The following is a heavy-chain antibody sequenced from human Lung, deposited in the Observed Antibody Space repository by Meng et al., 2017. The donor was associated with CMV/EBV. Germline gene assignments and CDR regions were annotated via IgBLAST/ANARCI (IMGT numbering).Heavy chain of an antibody. Sequence: GESLKISCVASGFSFTTYSMNWVRQAPGKGLEWVSSISSNSNYIYYADSVKGRFTISRDDAKNSLYLQMNSLRDEDTALYFCARDESPIGATGPRRYFNHWXQGTLVTVSS. D-gene: IGHD6-13*01. CDR1: GFSFTTYS. V-gene: IGHV3-21*01. J-gene: IGHJ1*01. CDR3: ARDESPIGATGPRRYFNH. CDR2: ISSNSNYI.